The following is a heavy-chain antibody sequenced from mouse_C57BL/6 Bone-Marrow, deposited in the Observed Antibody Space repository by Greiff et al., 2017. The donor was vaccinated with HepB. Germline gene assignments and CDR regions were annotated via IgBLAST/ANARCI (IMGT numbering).Heavy chain of an antibody. CDR3: ARSGFYYGSSFYYFDY. CDR1: GYAFSSYW. V-gene: IGHV1-80*01. Sequence: VKLVESGAELVKPGASVKISCKASGYAFSSYWMNWVKQRPGKGLEWIGQIYPGDGDTNYNGKFKGKATLTADKSSSTAYMQLSSLTSEDSAVYFCARSGFYYGSSFYYFDYWGQGTTLTVSS. J-gene: IGHJ2*01. D-gene: IGHD1-1*01. CDR2: IYPGDGDT.